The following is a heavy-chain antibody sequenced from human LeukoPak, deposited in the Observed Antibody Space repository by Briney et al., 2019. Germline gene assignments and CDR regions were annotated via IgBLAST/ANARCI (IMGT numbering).Heavy chain of an antibody. V-gene: IGHV3-23*01. Sequence: GGSLRLSCAVSGITLSNYGMSWVRQAPGKGPEWVAGISDSGGRTNYADSVKGRFTISRDNPKNTLYLQMNSLRVEDTAVYFCAKRGVVIRVILVGFHKEAYYFDSWGQGALVTVSS. CDR2: ISDSGGRT. J-gene: IGHJ4*02. D-gene: IGHD3-22*01. CDR3: AKRGVVIRVILVGFHKEAYYFDS. CDR1: GITLSNYG.